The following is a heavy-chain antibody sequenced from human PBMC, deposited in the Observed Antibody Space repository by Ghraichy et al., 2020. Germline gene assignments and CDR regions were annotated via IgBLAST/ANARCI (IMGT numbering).Heavy chain of an antibody. D-gene: IGHD3-22*01. CDR1: GFTFSNYW. J-gene: IGHJ3*02. CDR3: ARELPYYYDSSGYLLDAFDI. CDR2: IKQDGSEK. Sequence: GSLRLSCAASGFTFSNYWMSWVRQAPGKGLEWVANIKQDGSEKYYVDSVKGRFTISRDNAKNSLYLQMSSLRGEDTAVYYCARELPYYYDSSGYLLDAFDIWGQGTMVTVSS. V-gene: IGHV3-7*03.